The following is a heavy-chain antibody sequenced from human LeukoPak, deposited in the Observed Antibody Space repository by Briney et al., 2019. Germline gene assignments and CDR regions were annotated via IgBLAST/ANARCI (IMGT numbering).Heavy chain of an antibody. D-gene: IGHD7-27*01. V-gene: IGHV3-23*01. Sequence: GGSLRLSCAASGFTFSSYAMHWVRQAPGKGLEWVSAISGSGGSTYYADSVKGRFTISRDNSKNTLYLQMNSLRAEDTAVYYCAKTGAGYYYMDVWGKGTTVTVSS. CDR1: GFTFSSYA. CDR3: AKTGAGYYYMDV. J-gene: IGHJ6*03. CDR2: ISGSGGST.